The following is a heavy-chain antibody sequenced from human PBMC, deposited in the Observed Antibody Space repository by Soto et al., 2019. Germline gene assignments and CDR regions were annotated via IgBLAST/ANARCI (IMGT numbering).Heavy chain of an antibody. CDR2: INPNSGGT. J-gene: IGHJ6*02. D-gene: IGHD3-22*01. V-gene: IGHV1-2*04. Sequence: ASVKVSCKASGYTFTGYYMHWVRQAPGQGLEWMGWINPNSGGTNYAQKFQGWVTMTRDTSISTAYMELSRLRSDDTAVYYCARGPRPNYYYESSGTYYYGMDVWGQGTTVTVS. CDR1: GYTFTGYY. CDR3: ARGPRPNYYYESSGTYYYGMDV.